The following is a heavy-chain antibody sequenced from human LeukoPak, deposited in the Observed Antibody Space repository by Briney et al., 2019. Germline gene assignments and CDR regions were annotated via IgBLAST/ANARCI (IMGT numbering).Heavy chain of an antibody. D-gene: IGHD5-24*01. CDR1: GGSISSYY. V-gene: IGHV4-59*12. Sequence: SSETLSLTCTVSGGSISSYYWSWIRQPPGKGLEWIGYIYYSGSTNYNPSLKSRVTISVDTSKNQFSLKLSSVTAADTAVYYCARGQDGYNPMIFDYWGQGTLVTVSS. CDR2: IYYSGST. J-gene: IGHJ4*02. CDR3: ARGQDGYNPMIFDY.